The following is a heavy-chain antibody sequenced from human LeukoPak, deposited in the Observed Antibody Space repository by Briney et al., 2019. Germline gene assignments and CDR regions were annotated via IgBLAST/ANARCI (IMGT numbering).Heavy chain of an antibody. J-gene: IGHJ5*02. CDR1: GFTFSSYE. D-gene: IGHD5-24*01. V-gene: IGHV3-23*01. Sequence: GGSLRLSCAASGFTFSSYEMNLVRQAPGEGLEWVSAISGSGGSTYYADSVKGRFTISRDNSKNTLYLQMNSLRAEDTAVYYCAKDQVNYPNNWFDPWGQGTLVTVSS. CDR3: AKDQVNYPNNWFDP. CDR2: ISGSGGST.